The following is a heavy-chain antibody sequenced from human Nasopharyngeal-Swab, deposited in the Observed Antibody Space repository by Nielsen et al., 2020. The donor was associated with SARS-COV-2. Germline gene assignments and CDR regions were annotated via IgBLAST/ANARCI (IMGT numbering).Heavy chain of an antibody. J-gene: IGHJ4*02. D-gene: IGHD3-22*01. CDR2: ISGSGGST. CDR3: AKRDDYYESSGLGD. V-gene: IGHV3-23*01. Sequence: GESLKISCAASGFTFSTYAMYLVRQPPAKGLDWVSIISGSGGSTYYADSVKGRFTISRDNSKNTLYLQMNSLRAEDTAVYYCAKRDDYYESSGLGDWGQGTLVTVSS. CDR1: GFTFSTYA.